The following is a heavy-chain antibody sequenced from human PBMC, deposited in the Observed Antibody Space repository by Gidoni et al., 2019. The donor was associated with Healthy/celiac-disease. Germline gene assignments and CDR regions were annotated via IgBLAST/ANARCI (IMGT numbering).Heavy chain of an antibody. CDR2: IIPIFGTA. Sequence: QVQLVQSGAEVKKPGSSVKVSCKASGGTFSSYAISWVRQAPGQGLEWMGGIIPIFGTANYAQKFQGRVTITADESTSTAYMELSSLRSEDTAVYYCASQTLRVVTIFGFDYGMDVWGQGTTVTVSS. D-gene: IGHD3-3*01. CDR3: ASQTLRVVTIFGFDYGMDV. CDR1: GGTFSSYA. V-gene: IGHV1-69*01. J-gene: IGHJ6*02.